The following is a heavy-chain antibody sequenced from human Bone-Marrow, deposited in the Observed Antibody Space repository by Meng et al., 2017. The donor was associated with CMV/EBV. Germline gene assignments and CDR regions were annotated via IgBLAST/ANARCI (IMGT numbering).Heavy chain of an antibody. Sequence: SLKISCAASGFTFSSYSMNWVRQAPGKGLEWVSGISWNSGSIGYADSVKGRFTISRDNSKNTLYLQMNSLRAEDTAVYYCARDLTGAGDAFDIWGQGTMVTVSS. V-gene: IGHV3-9*01. CDR3: ARDLTGAGDAFDI. J-gene: IGHJ3*02. CDR2: ISWNSGSI. D-gene: IGHD7-27*01. CDR1: GFTFSSYS.